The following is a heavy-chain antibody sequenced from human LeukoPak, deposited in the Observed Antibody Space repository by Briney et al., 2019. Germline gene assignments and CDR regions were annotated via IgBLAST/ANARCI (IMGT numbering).Heavy chain of an antibody. V-gene: IGHV3-23*01. Sequence: KAGGSLRLSCAASGFTFSSYAMIWVRQAPGKGLEWVSTPSGGSSTTYYADSVKGRFTISRDNSKNTLSLQMNSLRAEDTAIYYCAKTGSVGMIANSLDCWGQGTLVTVSS. CDR1: GFTFSSYA. J-gene: IGHJ4*02. D-gene: IGHD3-22*01. CDR3: AKTGSVGMIANSLDC. CDR2: PSGGSSTT.